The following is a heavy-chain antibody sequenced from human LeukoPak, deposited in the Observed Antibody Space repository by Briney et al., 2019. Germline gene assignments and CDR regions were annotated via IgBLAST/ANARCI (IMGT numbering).Heavy chain of an antibody. CDR3: AAPTIFGVVPPATMDYYYMDV. J-gene: IGHJ6*03. Sequence: VASVKVSCKVSGYTLTELSMHWVRQAPGKGLEWMGGFDPEDGETIYAQKFQGRVTMTEDTSTDTAYMELSSLRSEGTAVYYCAAPTIFGVVPPATMDYYYMDVWGKGTTVTVSS. D-gene: IGHD3-3*01. CDR2: FDPEDGET. V-gene: IGHV1-24*01. CDR1: GYTLTELS.